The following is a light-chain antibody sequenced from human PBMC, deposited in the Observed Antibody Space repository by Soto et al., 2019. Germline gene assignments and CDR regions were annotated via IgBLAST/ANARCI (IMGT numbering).Light chain of an antibody. CDR1: QSLVNSDGNTY. V-gene: IGKV2-30*01. J-gene: IGKJ1*01. Sequence: EVVMTQSPLSLPVTLGQPASISCRSSQSLVNSDGNTYLNWFHQRPGQSPRRLIYKVSNRDSGVPDRFSGSGSGTDFTLRISRVEAEDVGVYYFMQGSHWPRTFGQGTRVELK. CDR2: KVS. CDR3: MQGSHWPRT.